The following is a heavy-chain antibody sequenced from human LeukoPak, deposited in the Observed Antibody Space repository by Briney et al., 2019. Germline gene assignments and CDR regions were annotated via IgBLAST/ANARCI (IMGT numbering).Heavy chain of an antibody. V-gene: IGHV4-59*12. Sequence: SETLSLTCTVSGGSISSYYWSWIRQPPGKGLECIGYIYYSGSTNYSPSLKSRVTISADTSKNQFSLNLSSVTAADTAVYFCARGVRIAVAAPHLNYWGQGTLVTVSS. CDR2: IYYSGST. J-gene: IGHJ4*02. CDR3: ARGVRIAVAAPHLNY. CDR1: GGSISSYY. D-gene: IGHD6-19*01.